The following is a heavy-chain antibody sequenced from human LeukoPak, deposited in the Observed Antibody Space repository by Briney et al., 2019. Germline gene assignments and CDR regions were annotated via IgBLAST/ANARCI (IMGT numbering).Heavy chain of an antibody. D-gene: IGHD5-12*01. V-gene: IGHV4-34*01. J-gene: IGHJ5*02. CDR3: ASDQILYSGYDFWFAP. Sequence: SETLSLTCAVYGGSFSGYYWSWIRQPPGKGLEWIGEINHSGSTNYNPSLKSRVTISVDTSKNQFSLKLSSVTAADTAVYYCASDQILYSGYDFWFAPWGQGTLVKVSS. CDR2: INHSGST. CDR1: GGSFSGYY.